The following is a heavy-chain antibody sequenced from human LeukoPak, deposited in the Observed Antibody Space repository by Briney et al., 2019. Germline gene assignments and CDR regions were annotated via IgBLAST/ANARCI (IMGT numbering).Heavy chain of an antibody. Sequence: PSETLSLTCTVSGGSISSYYWSWIRQPPGKGLEWIGYIYYSGSTNYNPSLKSRVTISVDTSKNQFSLKLSSVTAADTAVYYCARDRPDYYDSSGYDAFDIWGQGTMVTVSS. CDR3: ARDRPDYYDSSGYDAFDI. CDR1: GGSISSYY. D-gene: IGHD3-22*01. CDR2: IYYSGST. V-gene: IGHV4-59*01. J-gene: IGHJ3*02.